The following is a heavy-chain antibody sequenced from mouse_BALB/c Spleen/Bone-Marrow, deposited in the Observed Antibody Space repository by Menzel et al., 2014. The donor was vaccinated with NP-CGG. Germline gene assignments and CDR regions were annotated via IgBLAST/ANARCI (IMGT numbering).Heavy chain of an antibody. V-gene: IGHV1-5*01. CDR3: TRKLPAMDY. CDR1: GYSFTTFW. CDR2: IYPGKNNT. J-gene: IGHJ4*01. D-gene: IGHD1-1*01. Sequence: EVKLEEAGNVLARPGASVKMSYKASGYSFTTFWMHWVKQRPGQGLEWIGAIYPGKNNTSYNQKFKGKAKLTAVTSASTAYMELSSLTNEDSAVYYCTRKLPAMDYWGQGTSLTVSS.